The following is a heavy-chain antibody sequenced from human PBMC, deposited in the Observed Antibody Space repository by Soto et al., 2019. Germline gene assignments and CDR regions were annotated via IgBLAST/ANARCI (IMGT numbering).Heavy chain of an antibody. V-gene: IGHV3-7*01. CDR3: ATVGGDYPFDY. CDR1: GLPFSTYW. CDR2: IKQEGNAK. D-gene: IGHD3-10*01. Sequence: EVQLVESGGGLVQPGGSLRLSCPASGLPFSTYWWTWVRQAPGKGLGRVANIKQEGNAKYYVESVKGRSTISRANAKNALYLQMNGLSAEDTVVYYCATVGGDYPFDYWGQGTLVPVSS. J-gene: IGHJ4*02.